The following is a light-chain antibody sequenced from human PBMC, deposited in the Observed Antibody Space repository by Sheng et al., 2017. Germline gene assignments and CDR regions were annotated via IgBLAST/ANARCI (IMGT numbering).Light chain of an antibody. Sequence: IQLTQSPSSLSASVGDRVTFTCRASQGIVNSLAWYQQKPGKAPSLLIYAASTLQSGVPSRFSGSGSGTDFTLAISNLQPEDFATYYCLQLSTYPLTSVGGTEGRXSN. CDR2: AAS. CDR3: LQLSTYPLT. J-gene: IGKJ4*01. CDR1: QGIVNS. V-gene: IGKV1-9*01.